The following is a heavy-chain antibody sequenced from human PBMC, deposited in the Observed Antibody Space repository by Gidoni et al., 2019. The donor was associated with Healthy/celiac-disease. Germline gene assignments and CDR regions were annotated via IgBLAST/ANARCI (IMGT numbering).Heavy chain of an antibody. CDR2: ISSSSSYI. V-gene: IGHV3-21*01. CDR1: GFTFSSYS. CDR3: ARDSSGSHRGQDYIWGSYRYPVFDY. D-gene: IGHD3-16*02. J-gene: IGHJ4*02. Sequence: EVQLVESGGGLVKPGGSLRLSCAASGFTFSSYSMNWVRQAPGKGLEWVSSISSSSSYIYYADSVKGRFTISRDNAKNSLYLQMNSLRAEDTAVYYCARDSSGSHRGQDYIWGSYRYPVFDYWGQGTLVTVSS.